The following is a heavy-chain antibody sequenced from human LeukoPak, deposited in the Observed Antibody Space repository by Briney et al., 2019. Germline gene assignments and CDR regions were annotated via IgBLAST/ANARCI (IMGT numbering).Heavy chain of an antibody. CDR1: GGSISSYY. CDR3: ARVTREAARYWYFDL. V-gene: IGHV4-59*01. D-gene: IGHD6-6*01. Sequence: SETLSLTCTVSGGSISSYYWSWIRQPPGKGLEWIGYIYYSGTTNYNPSIKSRVTISVDTSKNQFSLKLSSVTAADTAVYYCARVTREAARYWYFDLWGRGTLVTVSS. CDR2: IYYSGTT. J-gene: IGHJ2*01.